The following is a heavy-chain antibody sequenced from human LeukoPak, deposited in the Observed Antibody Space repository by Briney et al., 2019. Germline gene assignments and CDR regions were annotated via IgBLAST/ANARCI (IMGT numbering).Heavy chain of an antibody. V-gene: IGHV3-30*02. J-gene: IGHJ4*02. D-gene: IGHD6-6*01. CDR3: ANSRAYSSSFDY. CDR1: GFTFSSYG. Sequence: GGSLRLSCAASGFTFSSYGMHWVRQAPGKGLEWVAFIRYDGSNKYYADSVKGRFTISRDNSKNTLYLQMNSLRAEDTAVYYCANSRAYSSSFDYWGQGTLVTVSS. CDR2: IRYDGSNK.